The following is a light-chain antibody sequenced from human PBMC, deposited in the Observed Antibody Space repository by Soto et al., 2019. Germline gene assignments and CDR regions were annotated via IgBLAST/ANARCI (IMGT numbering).Light chain of an antibody. J-gene: IGLJ1*01. CDR3: SSFTTSRAYV. CDR1: SSDVGAYNY. CDR2: EVT. Sequence: QSALTQPASVSGSPGQSITISCTGTSSDVGAYNYVSWYQQQSGKAPKLIIHEVTNRPSGVSNRFSGSKSGNTASLTISGLQADDEADYYCSSFTTSRAYVFAIGTKVNVL. V-gene: IGLV2-14*01.